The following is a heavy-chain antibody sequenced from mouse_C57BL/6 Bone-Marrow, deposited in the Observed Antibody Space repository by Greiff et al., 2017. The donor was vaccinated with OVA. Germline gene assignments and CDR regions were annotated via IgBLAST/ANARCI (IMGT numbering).Heavy chain of an antibody. CDR1: GYTFTSYW. CDR2: IYPGNSDT. CDR3: TSIYYYGSSYGYYAMDY. Sequence: VQLKQSGTVLARPGASVKMSCKTSGYTFTSYWMHWVKQRPGQGLEWIGAIYPGNSDTSYNQKFKGKAKLTAVTSASTAYMELSSLTSEDSAVYYCTSIYYYGSSYGYYAMDYWGQGTSVTVSS. D-gene: IGHD1-1*01. V-gene: IGHV1-5*01. J-gene: IGHJ4*01.